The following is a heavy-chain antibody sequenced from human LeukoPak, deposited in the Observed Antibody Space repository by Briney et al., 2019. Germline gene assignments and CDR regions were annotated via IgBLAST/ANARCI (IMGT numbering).Heavy chain of an antibody. CDR2: ISYDGSNK. V-gene: IGHV3-30*18. CDR1: GFTFSSYG. J-gene: IGHJ4*02. Sequence: GRSLRLSCAASGFTFSSYGMHWVRQAPGKGLEWVAVISYDGSNKYYADSVKGRFTISRDNSKNTLYLQMNSLRAEDTAVYYCAKDPQHYYGSGNYIDYWGQGTLVTVSS. CDR3: AKDPQHYYGSGNYIDY. D-gene: IGHD3-10*01.